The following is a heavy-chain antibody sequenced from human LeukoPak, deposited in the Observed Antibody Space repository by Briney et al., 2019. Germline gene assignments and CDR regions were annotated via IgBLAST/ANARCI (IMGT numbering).Heavy chain of an antibody. V-gene: IGHV3-30*18. CDR2: ISFDGHT. CDR1: GFTFSSYG. CDR3: AKERGSTTHFDY. Sequence: PGGSLRLSCAASGFTFSSYGMPWVRQAPGKGLEWVTVISFDGHTNYADSVKGRFTISRDNSKNTLYLQMNGLRDEDTAVYSCAKERGSTTHFDYWGQGTLVTVSS. D-gene: IGHD2-2*01. J-gene: IGHJ4*02.